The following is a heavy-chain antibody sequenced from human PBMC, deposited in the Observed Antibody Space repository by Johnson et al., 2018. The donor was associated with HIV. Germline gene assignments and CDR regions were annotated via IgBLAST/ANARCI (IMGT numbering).Heavy chain of an antibody. D-gene: IGHD1-7*01. CDR2: ISWNSGSI. Sequence: EVQLVESGGGLVQPGRSLRLSCAASGFTFDDYAMHWVRQAPGKGLEWVSGISWNSGSIGYADSVKGRFTISSDNAKNSLYLQMNSLSAEDTALYYCAKAQTGTTGAFDIWGQGTMVTVSS. V-gene: IGHV3-9*01. CDR3: AKAQTGTTGAFDI. J-gene: IGHJ3*02. CDR1: GFTFDDYA.